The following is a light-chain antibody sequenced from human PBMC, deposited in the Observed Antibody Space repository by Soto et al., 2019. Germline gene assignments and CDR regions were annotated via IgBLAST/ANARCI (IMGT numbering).Light chain of an antibody. CDR1: SSDVGDYNY. Sequence: QSVLTQPPSASGSPGQSVTISCTGTSSDVGDYNYVSWYQQHPGKAPKLIIYEVSNRPSGVSNRFSGSKSGNTASLTISGLQAEDEADYYCSSYTSSSTPVVFGGGTKLTVL. V-gene: IGLV2-14*01. J-gene: IGLJ2*01. CDR2: EVS. CDR3: SSYTSSSTPVV.